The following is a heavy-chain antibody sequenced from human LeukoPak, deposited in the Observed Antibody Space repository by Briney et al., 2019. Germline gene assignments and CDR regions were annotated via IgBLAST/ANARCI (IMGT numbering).Heavy chain of an antibody. CDR3: ARVTYYYDSSGYYFNY. V-gene: IGHV4-39*07. J-gene: IGHJ4*02. CDR2: IYYSGST. CDR1: GGSISSSSYY. D-gene: IGHD3-22*01. Sequence: PSETLSLTCTVSGGSISSSSYYWGWIRQPPGTGLEWIGSIYYSGSTYYNPSLKSRVTISVDTSKNQFSLKLSSVTAADTAVYYCARVTYYYDSSGYYFNYWGQGTLVTVSS.